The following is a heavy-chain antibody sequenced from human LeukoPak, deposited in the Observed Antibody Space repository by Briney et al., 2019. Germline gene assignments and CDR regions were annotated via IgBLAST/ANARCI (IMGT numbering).Heavy chain of an antibody. Sequence: SETLSLTCTVSGGSISSHYWSWIRQPPGKGLEWIGYIYYSGSTNYNPSLKSRVTISVDTSKNQFSLKLSSVTAADTAVYYCVRGRRRSCTNGVCYLFDYWGQGTLVTVSS. CDR3: VRGRRRSCTNGVCYLFDY. V-gene: IGHV4-59*11. D-gene: IGHD2-8*01. CDR2: IYYSGST. J-gene: IGHJ4*02. CDR1: GGSISSHY.